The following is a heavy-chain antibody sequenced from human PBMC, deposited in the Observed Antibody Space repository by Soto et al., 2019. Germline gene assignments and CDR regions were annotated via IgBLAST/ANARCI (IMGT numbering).Heavy chain of an antibody. D-gene: IGHD5-12*01. Sequence: QVQLVQSGPEVKKPGASVKVSCQASGYTFTDYVITWVRQAPGRGLEWMGWISPYSADTNYAQKFQGRLTITADTSTGKAYMELTTLTPDDTAVYFCARDLGTEYSDPWGQGTLVTVS. CDR2: ISPYSADT. CDR1: GYTFTDYV. J-gene: IGHJ5*02. CDR3: ARDLGTEYSDP. V-gene: IGHV1-18*01.